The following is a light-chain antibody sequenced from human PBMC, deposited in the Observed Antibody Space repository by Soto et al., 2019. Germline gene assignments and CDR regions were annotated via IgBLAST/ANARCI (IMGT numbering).Light chain of an antibody. Sequence: EIVLTQSPATLSLSPGERATLSCRASQSVSSYLAWYQQSPGQSPRLLIYAASNRATGIPARFSGSGSGTDFTLTISSLEPEDFALYYCQQRANWPLTFGGGTKVDIK. CDR1: QSVSSY. CDR2: AAS. V-gene: IGKV3-11*01. CDR3: QQRANWPLT. J-gene: IGKJ4*01.